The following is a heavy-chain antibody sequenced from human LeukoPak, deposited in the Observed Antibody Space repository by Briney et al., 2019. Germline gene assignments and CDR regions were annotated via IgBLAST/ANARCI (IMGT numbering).Heavy chain of an antibody. Sequence: PGGSLRLSCAASGXTFSDYYMSWIRQAPGKGLEWVSYISSSSSYTNYADSVKGRFTISRDNAKNSLYLQMNSLRAEDTAVYYCARVLGRGYSYGYRYWGQGTLVTVSS. D-gene: IGHD5-18*01. V-gene: IGHV3-11*06. CDR3: ARVLGRGYSYGYRY. J-gene: IGHJ4*02. CDR2: ISSSSSYT. CDR1: GXTFSDYY.